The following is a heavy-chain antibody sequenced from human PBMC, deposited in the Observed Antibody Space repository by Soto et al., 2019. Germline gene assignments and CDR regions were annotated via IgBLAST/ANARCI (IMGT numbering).Heavy chain of an antibody. V-gene: IGHV3-23*01. CDR2: ITGTGAHT. D-gene: IGHD1-26*01. J-gene: IGHJ4*02. Sequence: GSLELSCAASGFPFSTYAISGVRQAPGKGLEWVSGITGTGAHTYYADSVKGRFTISRDNSKNTLYLQMTSLRADDTAVYFCAKDLGDPPHYWGPGTLVTVSS. CDR1: GFPFSTYA. CDR3: AKDLGDPPHY.